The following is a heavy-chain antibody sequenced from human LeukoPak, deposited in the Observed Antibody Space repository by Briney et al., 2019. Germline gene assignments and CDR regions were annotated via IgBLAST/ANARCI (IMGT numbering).Heavy chain of an antibody. CDR2: ISYDGSNK. J-gene: IGHJ4*02. CDR1: GFTFSSYA. Sequence: PGGSLRLSCAASGFTFSSYAMHWVRQAPGKGLEWVAVISYDGSNKYYADSVKGRFTISRDNSKNTLYLQMNSLRAEDTAVYYCANDYYDSSGYFNYWGQGTLVTVSS. D-gene: IGHD3-22*01. V-gene: IGHV3-30*18. CDR3: ANDYYDSSGYFNY.